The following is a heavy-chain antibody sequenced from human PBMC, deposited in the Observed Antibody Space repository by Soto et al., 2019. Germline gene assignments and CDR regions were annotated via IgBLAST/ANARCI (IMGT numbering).Heavy chain of an antibody. V-gene: IGHV3-48*03. CDR1: GFTFSSYE. CDR3: AREGYYDSSGYYGFDY. Sequence: GGSLRLSCAASGFTFSSYEMNWVRQAPGKGLEWVSYISSSGSTIYYADPVKGRFTISRDNAKNSLYLQMNSLRAEDTAVYYCAREGYYDSSGYYGFDYWGQGTLVTVSS. D-gene: IGHD3-22*01. J-gene: IGHJ4*02. CDR2: ISSSGSTI.